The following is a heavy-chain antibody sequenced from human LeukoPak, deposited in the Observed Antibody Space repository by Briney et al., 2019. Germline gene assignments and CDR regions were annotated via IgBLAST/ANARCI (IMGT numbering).Heavy chain of an antibody. Sequence: XLRLXXXASXXXFSSYAXHWVRQAPGKGLEWVAVISYDGSNKYYADSVKGRFTISRDNSKNTLYLQMNSLRAEDTAVYYCATEMATTLDYWGQGTLVTVSS. CDR2: ISYDGSNK. J-gene: IGHJ4*02. CDR3: ATEMATTLDY. CDR1: XXXFSSYA. D-gene: IGHD5-24*01. V-gene: IGHV3-30*04.